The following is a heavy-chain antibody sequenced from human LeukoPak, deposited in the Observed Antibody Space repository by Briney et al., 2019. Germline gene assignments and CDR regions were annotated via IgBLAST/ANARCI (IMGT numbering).Heavy chain of an antibody. V-gene: IGHV4-39*07. CDR2: IHYSGST. CDR3: ARDSSYYDSSGYYWDYYYYGMDV. J-gene: IGHJ6*02. CDR1: GGSISSNNFF. Sequence: SETLSLTCTVSGGSISSNNFFWGWIRQPPGKGLEWIGSIHYSGSTYYNPSLKSRVTISVDTSKNQFSLRLRSVTAADTAMYYCARDSSYYDSSGYYWDYYYYGMDVWGQGTTVTVSS. D-gene: IGHD3-22*01.